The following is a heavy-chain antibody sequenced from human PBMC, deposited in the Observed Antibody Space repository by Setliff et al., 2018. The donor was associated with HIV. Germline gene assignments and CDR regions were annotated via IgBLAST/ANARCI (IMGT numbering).Heavy chain of an antibody. Sequence: ASVKVSCKASGYSFTSYGISWVRQAPGQGLEWMGWISPYNGNTNYAQKLQGRITVTTDTSTNTAYMELRTLRSDDTAVYYCARVAYASLSSSWYLLNYYYYLDVWGKGTTVTVSS. CDR1: GYSFTSYG. V-gene: IGHV1-18*01. CDR2: ISPYNGNT. D-gene: IGHD6-13*01. CDR3: ARVAYASLSSSWYLLNYYYYLDV. J-gene: IGHJ6*03.